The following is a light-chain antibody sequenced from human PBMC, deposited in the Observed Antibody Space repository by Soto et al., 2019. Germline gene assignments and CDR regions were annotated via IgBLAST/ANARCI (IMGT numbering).Light chain of an antibody. V-gene: IGLV1-40*01. CDR2: GNS. CDR3: QSYDSSNWV. CDR1: SSNIGAGYD. J-gene: IGLJ3*02. Sequence: QSVLTQPPSVSGAPGQRVTIYCTGSSSNIGAGYDVHWYQQLPGTAPKLLIYGNSNRPSGVPDRFSGSKSGTSASLAITGLQAEDEADYYCQSYDSSNWVFGGGTKLTVL.